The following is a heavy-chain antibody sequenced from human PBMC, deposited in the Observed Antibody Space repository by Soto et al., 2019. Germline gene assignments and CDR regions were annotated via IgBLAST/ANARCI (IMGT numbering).Heavy chain of an antibody. CDR1: GFTFSNHA. CDR3: AKRQGIGAAAKNFDF. D-gene: IGHD6-13*01. Sequence: GGSLRLSCAASGFTFSNHAMSWVRQAPGKGLEWVSGISDSGGLTYYADSVKGRFSMSRDNSKNTLYLQMKNLRAEDTAVYFCAKRQGIGAAAKNFDFWGQGTLVTVSS. V-gene: IGHV3-23*01. CDR2: ISDSGGLT. J-gene: IGHJ4*02.